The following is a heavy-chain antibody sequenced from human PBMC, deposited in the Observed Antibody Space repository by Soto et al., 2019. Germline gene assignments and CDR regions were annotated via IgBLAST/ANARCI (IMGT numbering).Heavy chain of an antibody. CDR2: LFHSGSP. V-gene: IGHV4-38-2*01. J-gene: IGHJ3*02. CDR1: GYSMRSGFY. CDR3: ARAPGIVGSFMTAFDI. D-gene: IGHD1-26*01. Sequence: SETLSLTCGVSGYSMRSGFYWSWIRQPPGRGLEWIGSLFHSGSPYYNPSVRSRVTMSEDTSKNQFYLRLTSVTAADTAVYYCARAPGIVGSFMTAFDIWGQGTMVTV.